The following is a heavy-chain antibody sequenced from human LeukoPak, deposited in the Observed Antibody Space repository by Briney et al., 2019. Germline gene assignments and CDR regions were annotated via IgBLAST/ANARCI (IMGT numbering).Heavy chain of an antibody. Sequence: ASVKVSFKASGYTFTSYDINWVRQATGQGLEWMGWINPNSGKTGYAQKFQGRVTITRNTSITTAYMELRSLRSEARAVYYCARGGAYSSSSAPDYWGPGTLVTVSS. D-gene: IGHD6-6*01. CDR2: INPNSGKT. CDR3: ARGGAYSSSSAPDY. V-gene: IGHV1-8*03. J-gene: IGHJ4*02. CDR1: GYTFTSYD.